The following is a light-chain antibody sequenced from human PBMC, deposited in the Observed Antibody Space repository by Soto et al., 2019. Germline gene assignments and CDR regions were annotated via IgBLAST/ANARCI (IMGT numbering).Light chain of an antibody. Sequence: EVVRRKSPATLSVSPGESATLSCRASQSVGSNLAWYQYKPGQAPRLLIYGASIRATGVPARFSGSGSGTAFTLTITSLQSEDFALYYCQQCDNWPLITFGQGTRLEI. CDR2: GAS. CDR3: QQCDNWPLIT. V-gene: IGKV3-15*01. J-gene: IGKJ5*01. CDR1: QSVGSN.